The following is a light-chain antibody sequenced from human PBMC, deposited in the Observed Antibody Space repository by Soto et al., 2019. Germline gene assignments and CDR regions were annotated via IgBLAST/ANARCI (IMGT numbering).Light chain of an antibody. CDR3: QHYANSVLT. J-gene: IGKJ1*01. Sequence: IVLTQSPDTLSLSPGERATLSCRASQSVSSSQLVWYQQKPGQPHRLLIYATSSRATGIPDRFRGSGSGTDFTLTVSDLETEDFAVYYWQHYANSVLTFGQGTQVEIK. CDR2: ATS. CDR1: QSVSSSQ. V-gene: IGKV3-20*01.